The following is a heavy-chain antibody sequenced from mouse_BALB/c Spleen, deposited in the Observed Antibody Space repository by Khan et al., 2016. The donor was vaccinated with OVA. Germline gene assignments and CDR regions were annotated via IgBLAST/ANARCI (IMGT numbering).Heavy chain of an antibody. CDR2: IYPGTGST. D-gene: IGHD1-1*01. CDR1: GYIFTSYW. Sequence: VQLQESGAELVRPGASVKLSCKTSGYIFTSYWIHWVKQRSGQGLEWIARIYPGTGSTSYNEIFKGKATLTADKSSSTAYMQLSSLKSEDSAVYCCARGAITSHAVDYWGQGTSVTVSS. V-gene: IGHV1S132*01. CDR3: ARGAITSHAVDY. J-gene: IGHJ4*01.